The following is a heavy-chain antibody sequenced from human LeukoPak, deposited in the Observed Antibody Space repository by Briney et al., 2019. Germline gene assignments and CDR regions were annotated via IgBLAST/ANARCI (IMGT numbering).Heavy chain of an antibody. CDR3: ARVGVGRDGYNLDY. CDR2: NNDSGST. Sequence: SETLSLTCAVSGGSISSSNWWSGGRQPPGKGLEGIGENNDSGSTNYNPSLKSRVTISVDNSKNQFSLKLTSVTAADTAVYYCARVGVGRDGYNLDYWGQGTLVTVSS. CDR1: GGSISSSNW. D-gene: IGHD5-24*01. V-gene: IGHV4-4*02. J-gene: IGHJ4*02.